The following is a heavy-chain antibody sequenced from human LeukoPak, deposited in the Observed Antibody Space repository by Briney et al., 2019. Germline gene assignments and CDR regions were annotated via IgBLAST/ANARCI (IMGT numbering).Heavy chain of an antibody. D-gene: IGHD6-19*01. CDR3: AREKIAVAGTLDY. CDR1: GYTFTSYG. J-gene: IGHJ4*02. Sequence: ASVKVSCKASGYTFTSYGISWVRQAPGQGLEWMGWISAYNGNTNYAQKFQGRVTMTRDTSISTAYMELSRLRSDDTAVYYCAREKIAVAGTLDYWGQGTLVTVSS. CDR2: ISAYNGNT. V-gene: IGHV1-18*01.